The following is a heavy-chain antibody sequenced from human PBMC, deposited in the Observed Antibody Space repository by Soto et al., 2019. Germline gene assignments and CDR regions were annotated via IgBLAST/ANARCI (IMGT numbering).Heavy chain of an antibody. CDR3: ARGYIVATIRPEYYYYGMDV. J-gene: IGHJ6*02. CDR2: INHSGST. Sequence: PSETLSLTCAVYGGSFSGYYWSWIRQPPGKGLEWIGEINHSGSTNYNPSLKSRVTISVDTSKNQFSLKLSSVTAADTAVYYFARGYIVATIRPEYYYYGMDVWGQGTTVTVSS. CDR1: GGSFSGYY. V-gene: IGHV4-34*01. D-gene: IGHD5-12*01.